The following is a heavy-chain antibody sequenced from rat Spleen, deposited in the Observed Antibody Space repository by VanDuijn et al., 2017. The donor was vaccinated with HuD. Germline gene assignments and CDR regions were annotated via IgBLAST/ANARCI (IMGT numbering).Heavy chain of an antibody. V-gene: IGHV5-25*01. CDR3: ARTTYDYFDY. D-gene: IGHD2-1*01. CDR1: GFTFSNSY. CDR2: ISPSGGST. Sequence: EVQLVESGGGLVQPGRSMKLSCAASGFTFSNSYMAWVRQAPKKGLEWVASISPSGGSTYYRDSVKGRFTISRDNAKSTLYLQMNSLRSEDTAAYYCARTTYDYFDYWGQGVMVTVSS. J-gene: IGHJ2*01.